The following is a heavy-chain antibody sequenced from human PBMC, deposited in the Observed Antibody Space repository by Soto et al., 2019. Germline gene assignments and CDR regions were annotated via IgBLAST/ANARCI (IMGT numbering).Heavy chain of an antibody. CDR1: RYTFTSYD. CDR2: MNPNSGNT. D-gene: IGHD6-13*01. CDR3: ARGPAAAVSMGVWFAP. V-gene: IGHV1-8*01. J-gene: IGHJ5*02. Sequence: ASVKVSCKASRYTFTSYDINWVRQATGQGLEWMGWMNPNSGNTGYAQKFQGRVTMTRNTSISTAYMELSSLRSEDTAVFYCARGPAAAVSMGVWFAPWGQGTLVTVSS.